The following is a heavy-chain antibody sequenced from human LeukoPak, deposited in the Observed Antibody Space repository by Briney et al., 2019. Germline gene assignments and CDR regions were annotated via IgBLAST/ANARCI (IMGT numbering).Heavy chain of an antibody. D-gene: IGHD3-3*01. CDR2: VYTSGST. J-gene: IGHJ6*03. CDR1: GGSISSYY. CDR3: ARDDPLDFPDYQYYMDV. Sequence: PSETLSLTCTVSGGSISSYYWSWIRQPAGKGLEWIGRVYTSGSTNYSPSLKSRVTMSVDKSRNQFFLKMTSVTVADTAVYFCARDDPLDFPDYQYYMDVWGKGTTVTVSS. V-gene: IGHV4-4*07.